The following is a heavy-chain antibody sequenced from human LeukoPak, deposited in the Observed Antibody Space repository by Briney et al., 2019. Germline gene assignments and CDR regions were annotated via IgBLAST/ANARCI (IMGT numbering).Heavy chain of an antibody. CDR1: GFTFSDYY. V-gene: IGHV3-11*01. CDR3: ARVRKQLVNYYYYYYMDV. Sequence: GGSLRLSCAASGFTFSDYYISWIRQAPGKGLEWVSYISSSGSTIYYADSVKGRFTISRDNAKNSLYLQMNSLRAEDTAVYYCARVRKQLVNYYYYYYMDVWGKGTTVTISS. CDR2: ISSSGSTI. D-gene: IGHD6-13*01. J-gene: IGHJ6*03.